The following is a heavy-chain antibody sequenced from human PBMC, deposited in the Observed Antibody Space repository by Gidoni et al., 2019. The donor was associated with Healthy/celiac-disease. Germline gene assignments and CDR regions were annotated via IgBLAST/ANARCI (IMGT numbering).Heavy chain of an antibody. CDR3: AKTAYYDILTGYYTSPSYFDY. V-gene: IGHV3-23*01. CDR1: GFTFSSYA. CDR2: ISGSGGRT. Sequence: EVQLLESGGGLVQPGGSLRPSCAASGFTFSSYAMTWVRQAAGKGLEWFSAISGSGGRTYYADSVKGRFTISRDNSKNTLYLQMNSLRAEDTAVYYWAKTAYYDILTGYYTSPSYFDYWGQGTLVTVSS. D-gene: IGHD3-9*01. J-gene: IGHJ4*02.